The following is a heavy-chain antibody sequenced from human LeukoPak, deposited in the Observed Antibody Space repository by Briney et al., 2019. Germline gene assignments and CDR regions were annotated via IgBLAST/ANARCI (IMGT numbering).Heavy chain of an antibody. CDR2: IYYSGST. J-gene: IGHJ4*02. CDR3: ARRWSYDSSFDY. D-gene: IGHD3-22*01. V-gene: IGHV4-39*01. Sequence: SETLSLTCTVSGGSISSSSYYWGWIRQPPGKGLEWIGSIYYSGSTYYNPSLKSRVTISVDTSKNQFSLKLSSVTAADTAVYYCARRWSYDSSFDYWGQGTLVTVSS. CDR1: GGSISSSSYY.